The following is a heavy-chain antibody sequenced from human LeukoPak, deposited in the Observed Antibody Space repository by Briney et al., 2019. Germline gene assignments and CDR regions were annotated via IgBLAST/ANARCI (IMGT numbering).Heavy chain of an antibody. CDR2: IHYDGSDK. D-gene: IGHD2-15*01. J-gene: IGHJ4*02. Sequence: GGSLRLSCVASGFTFRNYAMHWVRQAPGQGLEWVACIHYDGSDKNYADSVKGRFTISRDNSKNTLYLQMNSLRAEDTAVYYCAREDCSGGSCYSGFDYWGQGTLVTVSS. V-gene: IGHV3-30*02. CDR1: GFTFRNYA. CDR3: AREDCSGGSCYSGFDY.